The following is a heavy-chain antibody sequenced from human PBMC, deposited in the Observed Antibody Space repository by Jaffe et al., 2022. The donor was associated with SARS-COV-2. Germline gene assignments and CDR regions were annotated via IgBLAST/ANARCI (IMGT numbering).Heavy chain of an antibody. V-gene: IGHV3-53*01. CDR2: IYSGGST. CDR1: GFTVSSNY. CDR3: ARDRSGIAVAGPFGY. J-gene: IGHJ4*02. Sequence: EVQLVESGGGLIQPGGSLRLSCAASGFTVSSNYMSWVRQAPGKGLEWVSVIYSGGSTYYADSVKGRFTISRDNSKNTLYLQMNSLRAEDTAVYYCARDRSGIAVAGPFGYWGQGTLVTVSS. D-gene: IGHD6-19*01.